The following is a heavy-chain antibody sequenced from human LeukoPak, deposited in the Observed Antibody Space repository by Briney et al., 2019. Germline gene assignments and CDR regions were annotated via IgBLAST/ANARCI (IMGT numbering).Heavy chain of an antibody. CDR3: ARNGPTAAGAFDS. CDR2: IYHTGST. Sequence: PGGSLRLSCAASGFTVSSNYMSWVRQPPGKGLEWIGEIYHTGSTNYNPSLKSRVTISVDKSKNQFSLKLTSVTAADTAVYYCARNGPTAAGAFDSWGQGTLVTVSS. CDR1: GFTVSSNY. D-gene: IGHD6-13*01. V-gene: IGHV4-4*02. J-gene: IGHJ3*02.